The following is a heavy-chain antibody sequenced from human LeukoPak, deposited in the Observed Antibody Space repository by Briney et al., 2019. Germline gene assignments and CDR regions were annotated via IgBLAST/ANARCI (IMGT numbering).Heavy chain of an antibody. CDR3: TRDGIRVLDY. D-gene: IGHD1-1*01. CDR2: TYYRSKWYN. Sequence: SQTLSLTCAISGDSVSSNSAAWNWIRQSRSRGLEWLGRTYYRSKWYNDYAVSVKSRIVINPDTSKNQFSLQLSSVTPEDTAVYYCTRDGIRVLDYWGQGILVTVSS. CDR1: GDSVSSNSAA. V-gene: IGHV6-1*01. J-gene: IGHJ4*02.